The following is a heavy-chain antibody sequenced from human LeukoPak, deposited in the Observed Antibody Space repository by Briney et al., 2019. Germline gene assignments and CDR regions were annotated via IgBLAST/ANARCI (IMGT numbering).Heavy chain of an antibody. D-gene: IGHD3-10*01. CDR2: LCSSSSYR. V-gene: IGHV3-21*01. CDR3: ARDGFGELLLGYYYGMDV. J-gene: IGHJ6*02. CDR1: GFTLRILT. Sequence: GGPLSPSGQPSGFTLRILTMIGAAQAPGRGLEWFSSLCSSSSYRYYAESVKGRFTVSRDNAKNSLYLQMNSLRAEDTAVYYCARDGFGELLLGYYYGMDVWGQGTTVTVSS.